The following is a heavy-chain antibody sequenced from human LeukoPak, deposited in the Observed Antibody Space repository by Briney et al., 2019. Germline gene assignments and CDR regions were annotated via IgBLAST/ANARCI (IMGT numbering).Heavy chain of an antibody. CDR2: ISYDGSNK. CDR3: ASEVYSSSWQGGDY. D-gene: IGHD6-13*01. J-gene: IGHJ4*02. V-gene: IGHV3-30-3*01. Sequence: GGSLRLSCAASGFTFSSYAMHWVRQAPGKGLEWVAIISYDGSNKYYADSVKGRFTISRDNSKNTLYLQMNSLRAEDTAVYYCASEVYSSSWQGGDYWGQGTLVTVSS. CDR1: GFTFSSYA.